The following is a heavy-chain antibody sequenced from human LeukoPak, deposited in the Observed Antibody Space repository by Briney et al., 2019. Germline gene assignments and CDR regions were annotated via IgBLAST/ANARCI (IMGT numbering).Heavy chain of an antibody. CDR3: AREGAAAGYYYYSYGMDV. CDR1: GGSTSSYY. Sequence: SETLSLTCTVSGGSTSSYYRSWIRQPPGKGLEWIGYIYCSGSTNYNPSLKSRVTISVDTSKNQFSLKLSSVTAADTAVYYCAREGAAAGYYYYSYGMDVWGQGTKVTVSS. V-gene: IGHV4-59*01. J-gene: IGHJ6*02. D-gene: IGHD6-13*01. CDR2: IYCSGST.